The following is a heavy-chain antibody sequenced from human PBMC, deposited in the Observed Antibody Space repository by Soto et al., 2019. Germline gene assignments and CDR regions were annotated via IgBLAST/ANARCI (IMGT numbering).Heavy chain of an antibody. Sequence: PGGSLRLSCAASGFTFSSYWMSWVRQAPGKGLEWVANIKQDGSEKYYVDSVKGRFTISRDNAKNSLYLQMNSLRAEDTAVYYCAGGRRGVRGGRGPTNYYYYYMDVWGKGTTVTVSS. CDR2: IKQDGSEK. CDR1: GFTFSSYW. D-gene: IGHD3-10*01. J-gene: IGHJ6*03. CDR3: AGGRRGVRGGRGPTNYYYYYMDV. V-gene: IGHV3-7*01.